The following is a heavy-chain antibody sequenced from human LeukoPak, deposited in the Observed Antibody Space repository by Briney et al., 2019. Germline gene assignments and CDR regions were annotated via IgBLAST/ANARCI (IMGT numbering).Heavy chain of an antibody. CDR3: AKRTPGYGVRYEPFDV. D-gene: IGHD3-16*02. CDR1: GFTFNNSV. CDR2: ITRNGFST. J-gene: IGHJ3*01. V-gene: IGHV3-23*01. Sequence: PGGSLRLSCAASGFTFNNSVMNWVRQAPGKGLEWVSTITRNGFSTYYADSVKGRFTISRDISKNTLYLQMNSLRSEDTALYYCAKRTPGYGVRYEPFDVWGQGTMVTVSS.